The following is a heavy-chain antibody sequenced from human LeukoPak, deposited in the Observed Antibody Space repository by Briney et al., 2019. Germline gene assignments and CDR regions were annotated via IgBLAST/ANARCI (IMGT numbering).Heavy chain of an antibody. D-gene: IGHD4-11*01. Sequence: GGSLRLSCERSGFNFNDAWMSWIRQAPGKGLEWVGRVRTTAEGETTDYAAPVRGRFIISRDDSKSMVYLQMNRLETEDTAIYYCTAGLGKTDDDSWGQGTLVTVSS. CDR2: VRTTAEGETT. CDR3: TAGLGKTDDDS. V-gene: IGHV3-15*01. CDR1: GFNFNDAW. J-gene: IGHJ4*02.